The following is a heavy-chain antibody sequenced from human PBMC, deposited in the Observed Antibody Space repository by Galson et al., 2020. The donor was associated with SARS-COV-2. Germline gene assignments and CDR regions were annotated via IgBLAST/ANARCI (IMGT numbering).Heavy chain of an antibody. D-gene: IGHD3-22*01. V-gene: IGHV1-69*10. J-gene: IGHJ4*02. Sequence: SVKVSCKASGGTFSSYAISWVRQAPGQGLEWMGGIIPILGIANYAQKFQGRVTITADKSTSTAYMELSSLRSEDTAVYYCARLSGVYYDSSGYLFDYWGQGTLVTVSS. CDR2: IIPILGIA. CDR3: ARLSGVYYDSSGYLFDY. CDR1: GGTFSSYA.